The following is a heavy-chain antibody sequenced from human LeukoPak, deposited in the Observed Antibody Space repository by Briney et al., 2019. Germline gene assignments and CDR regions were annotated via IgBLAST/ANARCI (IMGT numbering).Heavy chain of an antibody. CDR1: GFTFGDYA. V-gene: IGHV3-49*03. D-gene: IGHD3-10*01. CDR3: SRDRLNAARGSVYYFDY. Sequence: PGGSLRLSCTASGFTFGDYAMSWFRQVPGKGLEWVGFIRSKSYRGTTEYAASVKGRFTISRDDSKGIAYLQMNSLKTDDTAVYYCSRDRLNAARGSVYYFDYWGQGTLVTVSS. CDR2: IRSKSYRGTT. J-gene: IGHJ4*02.